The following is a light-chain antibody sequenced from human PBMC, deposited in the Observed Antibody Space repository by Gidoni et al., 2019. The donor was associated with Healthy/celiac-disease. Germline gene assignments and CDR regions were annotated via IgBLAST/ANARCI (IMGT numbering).Light chain of an antibody. CDR2: AAS. V-gene: IGKV1-39*01. J-gene: IGKJ5*01. Sequence: DIQMTQSPSSLSASAGDRVTITCRASQSIRSYLNCYQQKPGKAPKLLIYAASNLQSGVPSRFSVSGSGTDFTLTISILQPEDFATYYCQQSYSTSITFGQGTRLEIK. CDR3: QQSYSTSIT. CDR1: QSIRSY.